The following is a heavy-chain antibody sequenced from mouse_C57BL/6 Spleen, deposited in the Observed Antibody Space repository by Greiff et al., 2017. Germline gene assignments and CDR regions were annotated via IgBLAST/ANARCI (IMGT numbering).Heavy chain of an antibody. D-gene: IGHD2-14*01. CDR2: ISSGGDYI. V-gene: IGHV5-9-1*02. CDR1: GFTFSSYA. Sequence: EVMLVESGEGLVKPGGSLKLSCAASGFTFSSYAMSWVRQTPEKRLEWVAYISSGGDYIYYADTVKGRFTISRDNARNTLYLQMSSLKTEDTAMYYCTRDRGYYFDYWGQGTTLTVSS. J-gene: IGHJ2*01. CDR3: TRDRGYYFDY.